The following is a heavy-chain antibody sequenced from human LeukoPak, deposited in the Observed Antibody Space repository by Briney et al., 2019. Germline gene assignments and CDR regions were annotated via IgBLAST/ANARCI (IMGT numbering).Heavy chain of an antibody. CDR1: GDSIIGYY. Sequence: SETLSLTCTVSGDSIIGYYWSWIRQPPGKGLEWIGYIYYSGSTNYDPSLKSRVTISVDTSKNQFSLKLSSVTAADTAVYYCARDRMVRGVLYGMDVWGQGTTVTVSS. CDR2: IYYSGST. D-gene: IGHD3-10*01. V-gene: IGHV4-59*01. J-gene: IGHJ6*02. CDR3: ARDRMVRGVLYGMDV.